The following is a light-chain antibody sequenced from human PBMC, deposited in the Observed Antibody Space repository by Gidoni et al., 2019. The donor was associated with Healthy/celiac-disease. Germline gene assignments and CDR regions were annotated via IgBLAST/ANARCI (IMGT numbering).Light chain of an antibody. J-gene: IGKJ2*01. CDR1: QSVLYSSNNKNY. V-gene: IGKV4-1*01. CDR2: WAS. Sequence: EIVMTQSPDSLAVSLGERATIHCKSSQSVLYSSNNKNYLAWYQQKPGQPPKLLIYWASTRESVVPDRCSGSWSGTDFTLTISRLQAEDVACYYCQQYYSTPVTFGQGTKLEIK. CDR3: QQYYSTPVT.